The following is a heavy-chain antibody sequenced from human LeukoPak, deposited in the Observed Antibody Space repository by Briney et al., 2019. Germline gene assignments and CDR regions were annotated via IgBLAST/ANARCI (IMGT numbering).Heavy chain of an antibody. CDR3: VRDLRESDF. CDR1: GFTFSSYW. CDR2: IYPDGSTT. J-gene: IGHJ4*02. V-gene: IGHV3-74*01. Sequence: GGSLRLSCAASGFTFSSYWMHWVRQAPGKGLVLVSRIYPDGSTTNYADSVQGRFTISRDNAKNMLYLQMNSLRAEDTAVYYCVRDLRESDFWSQATLVTVPS.